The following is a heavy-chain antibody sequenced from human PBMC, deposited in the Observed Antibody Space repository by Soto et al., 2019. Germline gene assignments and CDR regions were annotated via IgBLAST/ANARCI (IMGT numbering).Heavy chain of an antibody. CDR1: GYSFTSYC. V-gene: IGHV5-51*01. J-gene: IGHJ4*02. CDR2: IYPGDSDT. D-gene: IGHD6-13*01. Sequence: GESLKISCKGSGYSFTSYCSGWGRHMPGKGLDWIGIIYPGDSDTRYSTSFQGQVTISADKSISTAYLQWSSLKASDTAMYYCARNPGIAASGDRFDNWGQGSLVTVYS. CDR3: ARNPGIAASGDRFDN.